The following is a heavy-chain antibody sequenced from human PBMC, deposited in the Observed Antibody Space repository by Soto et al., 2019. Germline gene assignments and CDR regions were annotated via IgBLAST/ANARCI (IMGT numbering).Heavy chain of an antibody. CDR3: ARQVNSGTYDH. J-gene: IGHJ5*02. D-gene: IGHD1-26*01. V-gene: IGHV4-59*08. CDR1: GGSISSYY. Sequence: PSETLSLTCTVSGGSISSYYWSWIRQPPGKGLEWIGYIYYSGTTYYNPSLKSRVTISVDTSKNQFSLNLTSVTAADTAAYYCARQVNSGTYDHWGQGTLVTVSS. CDR2: IYYSGTT.